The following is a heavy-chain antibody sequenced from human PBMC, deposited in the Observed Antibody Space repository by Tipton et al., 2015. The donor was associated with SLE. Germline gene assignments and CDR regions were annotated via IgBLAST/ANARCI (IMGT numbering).Heavy chain of an antibody. D-gene: IGHD3-10*01. J-gene: IGHJ4*02. CDR3: AREITMVRGVIGYFDF. CDR2: INPNSGGT. CDR1: GYTFTGSY. V-gene: IGHV1-2*02. Sequence: QLVQSGAEVKKPGASMKVSCKASGYTFTGSYIHWVRQAPGQGLEWMGWINPNSGGTDYAQKFQGRVTMTRDTSISTAYMELTRLRSDDTAVCYCAREITMVRGVIGYFDFWGQGTLVTVSS.